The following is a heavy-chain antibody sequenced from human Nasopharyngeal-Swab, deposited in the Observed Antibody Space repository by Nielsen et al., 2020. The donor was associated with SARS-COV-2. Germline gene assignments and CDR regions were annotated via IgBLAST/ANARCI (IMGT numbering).Heavy chain of an antibody. CDR2: ISSSSSYI. Sequence: GESLKISCAASGFTFSGSAMHWVRQAPGKGLEWVSSISSSSSYIYYADSVKGRFTISRDNAKNSLYLQMNSLRAEDTAVYYCARGTQAVVVPAAPSDYMDVWGKGTTVTVSS. V-gene: IGHV3-21*01. J-gene: IGHJ6*03. D-gene: IGHD2-2*01. CDR3: ARGTQAVVVPAAPSDYMDV. CDR1: GFTFSGSA.